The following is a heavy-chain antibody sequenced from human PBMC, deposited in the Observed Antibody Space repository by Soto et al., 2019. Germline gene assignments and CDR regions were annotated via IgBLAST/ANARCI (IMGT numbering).Heavy chain of an antibody. CDR1: GFTFSSYA. CDR2: ISYDGSNK. CDR3: ARDVINMIVVVIPVKGAFDI. V-gene: IGHV3-30-3*01. J-gene: IGHJ3*02. Sequence: PGGSLRLSCAASGFTFSSYAMHWVGQAPGKGLEWVAVISYDGSNKYYADSVKGRFTISRDNSKNTLYLQMNSLRAEDTAVYYCARDVINMIVVVIPVKGAFDIWGQGTMVTVSS. D-gene: IGHD3-22*01.